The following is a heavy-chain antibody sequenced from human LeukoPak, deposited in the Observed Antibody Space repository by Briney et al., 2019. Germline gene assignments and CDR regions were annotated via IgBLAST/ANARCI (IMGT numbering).Heavy chain of an antibody. CDR2: ISYDGSNK. V-gene: IGHV3-30-3*01. CDR3: ARGAGYSSGWYFDY. D-gene: IGHD6-19*01. J-gene: IGHJ4*02. Sequence: GSLRLSCAASGFTFRSYAMHWVRQAPGKGLEWVAVISYDGSNKYYADSGKGRFTISRDNSKNTLYLQMNSLRAEDTAVYYCARGAGYSSGWYFDYWGQGTLVTVSS. CDR1: GFTFRSYA.